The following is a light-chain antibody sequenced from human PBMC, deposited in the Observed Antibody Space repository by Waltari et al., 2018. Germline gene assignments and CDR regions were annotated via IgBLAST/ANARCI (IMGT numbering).Light chain of an antibody. J-gene: IGLJ3*02. CDR2: GKD. Sequence: SSELTQDPAVSVALGHTVRFTWQGDSLRPSSACWYQLKPGQAPVLVIYGKDKRPSGIPDRISGYSSGTTSSLTITGAQAEDEADYYCSSRNGRANQVVFAGGTKVTVL. CDR1: SLRPSS. CDR3: SSRNGRANQVV. V-gene: IGLV3-19*01.